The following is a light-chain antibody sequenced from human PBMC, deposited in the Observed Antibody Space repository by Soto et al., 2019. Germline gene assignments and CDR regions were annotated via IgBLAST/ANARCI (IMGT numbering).Light chain of an antibody. CDR1: QNVRTF. V-gene: IGKV3-11*01. J-gene: IGKJ3*01. CDR3: QQYTTSPFT. CDR2: GAS. Sequence: EVVLTQSPATLSLSPGERATLSCRASQNVRTFLDWYQQKPGQAPRLLIYGASNRATGIPARFSGSGSGADFTLTISRLEPEDFAVYYCQQYTTSPFTFGPGTKVDIK.